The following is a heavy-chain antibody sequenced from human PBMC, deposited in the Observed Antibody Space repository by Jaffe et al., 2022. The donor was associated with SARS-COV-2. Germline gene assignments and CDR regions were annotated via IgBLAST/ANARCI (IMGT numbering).Heavy chain of an antibody. Sequence: QVQLQESGPGLVKPSQTLSLTCTVSGGSISSGDYYWSWIRQPPGKGLEWIGYIYYSGSTYYNPSLKSRVTISVDTSKNQFSLKLSSVTAADTAVYYCARELTGDTWYWYFDLWGRGTLVTVSS. V-gene: IGHV4-30-4*01. CDR2: IYYSGST. J-gene: IGHJ2*01. CDR1: GGSISSGDYY. CDR3: ARELTGDTWYWYFDL. D-gene: IGHD7-27*01.